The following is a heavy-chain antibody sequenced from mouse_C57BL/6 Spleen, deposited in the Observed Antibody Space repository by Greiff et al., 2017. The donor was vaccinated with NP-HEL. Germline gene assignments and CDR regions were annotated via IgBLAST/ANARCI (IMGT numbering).Heavy chain of an antibody. CDR3: ARSDGACAY. D-gene: IGHD1-1*02. J-gene: IGHJ3*01. CDR1: GYTFTSYW. CDR2: IDPSDSYT. V-gene: IGHV1-50*01. Sequence: QVQLQQPGAELVKPGASVKLSCKASGYTFTSYWMQWVKQRPGQGLEWIGEIDPSDSYTNYNQKFKGKATLTVDTSSSTAYMQLSSLTSEDSAVYYCARSDGACAYWGQGTLVTVSA.